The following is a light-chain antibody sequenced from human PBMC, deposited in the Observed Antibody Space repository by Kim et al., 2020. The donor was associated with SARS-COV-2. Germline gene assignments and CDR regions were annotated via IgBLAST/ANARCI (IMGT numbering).Light chain of an antibody. CDR2: DVS. CDR1: SSDVGGYNY. CDR3: SSFTISSTVV. V-gene: IGLV2-14*01. Sequence: QSALTQPASVSGSPGQSITISCTGTSSDVGGYNYVSWYQQHPGKAPKLMIYDVSKRPSGVSNRFSGSKSDNTASLTISGLQPEDEADYYCSSFTISSTVVFGTGTKVTVL. J-gene: IGLJ1*01.